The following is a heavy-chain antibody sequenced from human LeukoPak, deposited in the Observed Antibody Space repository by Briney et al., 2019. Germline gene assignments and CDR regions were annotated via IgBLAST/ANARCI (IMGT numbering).Heavy chain of an antibody. CDR2: IYYSGST. Sequence: PSETLSLTCTVSGGSISSYYWSWIRQPPGKGLERIGYIYYSGSTNYNPSLKSRVTISVDTSKNQFSLKLSSVTAADTAVYYCARGYGVPAAPYYYYYGMDVWGQGTTVTVSS. V-gene: IGHV4-59*01. CDR1: GGSISSYY. D-gene: IGHD2-2*01. J-gene: IGHJ6*02. CDR3: ARGYGVPAAPYYYYYGMDV.